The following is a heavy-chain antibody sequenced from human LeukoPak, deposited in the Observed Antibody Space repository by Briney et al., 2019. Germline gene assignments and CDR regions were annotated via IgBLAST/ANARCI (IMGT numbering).Heavy chain of an antibody. V-gene: IGHV4-39*07. Sequence: SETLSLTCSVSGGSFSSSSYYWAWIRQPPGKGLEWIGGVYYIGTNYYNPSLESRVTISLDMSKSQFSLKLKSVTAADTAVYYCARERRTLGLDYWGQGNLVTVSS. CDR3: ARERRTLGLDY. CDR2: VYYIGTN. J-gene: IGHJ4*02. CDR1: GGSFSSSSYY.